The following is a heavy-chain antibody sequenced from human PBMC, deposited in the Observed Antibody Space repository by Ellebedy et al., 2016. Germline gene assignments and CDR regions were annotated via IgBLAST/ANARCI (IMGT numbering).Heavy chain of an antibody. D-gene: IGHD4-23*01. J-gene: IGHJ5*01. CDR2: IYPGDSPT. CDR1: GNNFTSDL. Sequence: KVSCKGSGNNFTSDLIAWVRQKPGKGLEWMGIIYPGDSPTKYSPSFQGHVTISADKSLSAAYLQWSSLKASDTAVYYCAKRGLLGGWYASWGQGTPVTVSS. CDR3: AKRGLLGGWYAS. V-gene: IGHV5-51*01.